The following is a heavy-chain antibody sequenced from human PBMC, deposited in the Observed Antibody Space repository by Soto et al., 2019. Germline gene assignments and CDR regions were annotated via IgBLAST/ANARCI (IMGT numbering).Heavy chain of an antibody. CDR3: ARPKGTYSSGYYYFDF. CDR1: GGTFSTYA. CDR2: IIPLFGTG. Sequence: QVQLEQSGAEVKQPGSSVRVSCKTSGGTFSTYAINWVRQAPGQGLEWMGAIIPLFGTGDYSQKFQGRVTITAEESTSTAYMELSSLRSDDTAVYFCARPKGTYSSGYYYFDFWGQGTLVTVSS. D-gene: IGHD6-19*01. V-gene: IGHV1-69*01. J-gene: IGHJ4*02.